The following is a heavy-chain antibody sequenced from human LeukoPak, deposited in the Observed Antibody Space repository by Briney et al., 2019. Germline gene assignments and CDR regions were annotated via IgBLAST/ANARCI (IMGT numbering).Heavy chain of an antibody. Sequence: PGGSLRLSCAASGFTFSIYGTHWVRQAPGKGLEWVAVIANDGKTTYYADSVKGRFTISRDNSKNTLYLQMNSLRAEDTAVYYCAKDKELRYFDWLFDLDYWGQGTLVTVSS. CDR1: GFTFSIYG. CDR2: IANDGKTT. J-gene: IGHJ4*02. D-gene: IGHD3-9*01. V-gene: IGHV3-30*18. CDR3: AKDKELRYFDWLFDLDY.